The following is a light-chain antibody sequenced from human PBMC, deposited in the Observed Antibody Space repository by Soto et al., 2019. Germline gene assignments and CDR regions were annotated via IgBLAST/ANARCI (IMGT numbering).Light chain of an antibody. Sequence: QSVLTQPPSVTGAPGQRVIISCTGTNSNIGAGYDVHWYQQFPGKAPKLLISAYTNRPSGIPDRFSGSKSGTSASLAITGLQAEDEADFYCQSYDSSFNGLIFGVGTKLTVL. CDR1: NSNIGAGYD. V-gene: IGLV1-40*01. CDR2: AYT. J-gene: IGLJ2*01. CDR3: QSYDSSFNGLI.